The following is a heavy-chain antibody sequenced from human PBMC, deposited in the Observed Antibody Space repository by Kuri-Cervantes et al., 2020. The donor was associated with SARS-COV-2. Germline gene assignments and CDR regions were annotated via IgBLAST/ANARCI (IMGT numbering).Heavy chain of an antibody. CDR3: ARGITIFGVVIDLGWFDP. Sequence: SETLSLTCTVSGGSISSFTYYWDWIRQPPGKGLEWVGSISSNGNTYYNPSLKSRLTTSVDTSKNQFSLKLSSVTAADTAVYYCARGITIFGVVIDLGWFDPWGQGTLVTVSS. V-gene: IGHV4-39*07. CDR2: ISSNGNT. CDR1: GGSISSFTYY. D-gene: IGHD3-3*01. J-gene: IGHJ5*02.